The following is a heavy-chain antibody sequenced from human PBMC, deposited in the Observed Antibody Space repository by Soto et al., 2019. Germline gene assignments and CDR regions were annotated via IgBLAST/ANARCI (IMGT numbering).Heavy chain of an antibody. Sequence: SLRLSCAASGFTFSSYGMHWVRQAPGKGLEWVAVISYDGSNKYYADSVKGRFTISRDNSKNTLYLQMNSLRAEDTAVYYCAKDDYDSSGPIIFDYWGQGTLVTVSS. J-gene: IGHJ4*02. V-gene: IGHV3-30*18. CDR1: GFTFSSYG. D-gene: IGHD3-22*01. CDR2: ISYDGSNK. CDR3: AKDDYDSSGPIIFDY.